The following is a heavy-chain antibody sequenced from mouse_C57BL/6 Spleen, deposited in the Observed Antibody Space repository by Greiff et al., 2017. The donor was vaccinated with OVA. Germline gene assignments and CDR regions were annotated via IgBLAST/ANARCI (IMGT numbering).Heavy chain of an antibody. V-gene: IGHV1-69*01. CDR3: ARRSLTGPFDY. CDR1: GYTFTSYW. Sequence: QVQLQQPGAELVMPGASVKLSCKASGYTFTSYWMHWVKQRPGQGLEWIGEIDPSDSYTNYNQKFKGKSTLTVDKSSSTAYMQLSSLTSEDSAVYYCARRSLTGPFDYWGQGTTLTVSS. CDR2: IDPSDSYT. J-gene: IGHJ2*01. D-gene: IGHD4-1*01.